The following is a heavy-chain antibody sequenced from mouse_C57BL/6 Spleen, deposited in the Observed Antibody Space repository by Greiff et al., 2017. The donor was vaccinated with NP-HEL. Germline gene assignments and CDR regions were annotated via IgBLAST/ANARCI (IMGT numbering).Heavy chain of an antibody. J-gene: IGHJ4*01. CDR1: GYTFTSYW. Sequence: QVQLKQPGAELVKPGASVKLSCKASGYTFTSYWMHWVKQRPGQGLEWIGMIHPNSGSTNYNEKFKSKATLTVDKSSSTAYMQLSSLTSEDSAVYYCARSPIYYDSLYAMDYWGQGTSVTVSS. CDR2: IHPNSGST. V-gene: IGHV1-64*01. D-gene: IGHD2-4*01. CDR3: ARSPIYYDSLYAMDY.